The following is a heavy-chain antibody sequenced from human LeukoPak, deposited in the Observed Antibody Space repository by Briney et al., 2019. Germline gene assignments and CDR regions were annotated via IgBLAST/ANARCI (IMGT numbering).Heavy chain of an antibody. CDR1: GFGFDDYG. CDR2: ITWNGVGV. J-gene: IGHJ6*03. V-gene: IGHV3-9*01. D-gene: IGHD1-14*01. CDR3: GRDPGVNLHYYMDV. Sequence: GGSLRLSCAASGFGFDDYGMHWVRQRPGKGLEWVAGITWNGVGVIYADSVKGRFTISRDNTKNSLSLQMNGLTAEDTALYYCGRDPGVNLHYYMDVWGTGTSVTVSS.